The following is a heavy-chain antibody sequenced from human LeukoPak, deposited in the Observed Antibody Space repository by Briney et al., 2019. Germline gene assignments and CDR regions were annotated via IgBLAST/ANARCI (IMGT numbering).Heavy chain of an antibody. D-gene: IGHD3-22*01. V-gene: IGHV4-59*01. CDR3: ARDAYYYDSSGYYSTHWFDP. J-gene: IGHJ5*02. Sequence: SETLSLTCTVSGGSISSYYWSWIRQPPGKGLEWIGYIYYSGSTNYNPSLKSRVTISVDTSKNQFSLKLSSVTAADTAVYYCARDAYYYDSSGYYSTHWFDPWGQGTLVTVSS. CDR1: GGSISSYY. CDR2: IYYSGST.